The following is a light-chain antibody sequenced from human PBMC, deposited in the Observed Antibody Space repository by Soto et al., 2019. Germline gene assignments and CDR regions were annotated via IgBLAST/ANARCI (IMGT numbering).Light chain of an antibody. J-gene: IGKJ4*01. CDR1: QSVSTY. V-gene: IGKV3-11*01. Sequence: ETVLTQSPATLSLSPLEIATLSFMASQSVSTYLAWYQQKPGQAPRLLIYDAYNSATGIPARFSGSGSGTDFTLTISSVEPEDCAVYYCQDRSKWPVNVGGGTKVDIK. CDR2: DAY. CDR3: QDRSKWPVN.